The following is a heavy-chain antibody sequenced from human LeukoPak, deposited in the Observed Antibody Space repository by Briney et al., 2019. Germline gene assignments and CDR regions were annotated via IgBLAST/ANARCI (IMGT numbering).Heavy chain of an antibody. V-gene: IGHV3-30*02. CDR1: GLVFSRSG. J-gene: IGHJ4*02. CDR3: VSEERAVKDS. CDR2: LQYDENEI. Sequence: PGGSLRLSCAASGLVFSRSGMHWIRPAPGKGLEWVAFLQYDENEIYYAESVKGRFTIFRDNSKNTLYLQMSSLRSDDTAVYYCVSEERAVKDSWGQGTLVSVSS. D-gene: IGHD3-10*01.